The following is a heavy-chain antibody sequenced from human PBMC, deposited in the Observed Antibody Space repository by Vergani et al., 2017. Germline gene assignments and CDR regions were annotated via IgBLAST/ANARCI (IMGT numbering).Heavy chain of an antibody. CDR1: GFTFSTYS. Sequence: EVQLVESGGGLVMPGGSLRLSCAASGFTFSTYSMNWVRQAPGKGLEWASSISSSSSYIYYADSVKGRFTISRDNAKNSLYLQMNSRRAEDTAVYYCARGLGYNWNDFFHYYFMDVWGKGTTVTVSS. D-gene: IGHD1-1*01. V-gene: IGHV3-21*01. CDR3: ARGLGYNWNDFFHYYFMDV. CDR2: ISSSSSYI. J-gene: IGHJ6*03.